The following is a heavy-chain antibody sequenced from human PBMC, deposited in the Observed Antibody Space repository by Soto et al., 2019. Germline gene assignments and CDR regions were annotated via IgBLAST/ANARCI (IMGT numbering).Heavy chain of an antibody. D-gene: IGHD3-22*01. CDR3: AKDLGYYDSSGYRTYFDY. CDR1: GFTFTTYA. V-gene: IGHV3-23*01. Sequence: EAQLLESGGGLVQPGGSLRLSCAASGFTFTTYAMSWVRQAPGKGLEWVSGISGSGGSTYYADSVKGRFTISRDNPKNPLYLQMNSLRAEDTAVYYCAKDLGYYDSSGYRTYFDYWGQGTLVTVSS. CDR2: ISGSGGST. J-gene: IGHJ4*02.